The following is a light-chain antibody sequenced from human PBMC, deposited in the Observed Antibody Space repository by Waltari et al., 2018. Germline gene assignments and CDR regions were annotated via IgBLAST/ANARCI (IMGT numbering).Light chain of an antibody. Sequence: DIQMTQSPSSLSASVGDRVTITCRASQSISSYLNWYQQKPGKAPKLLIYAASSLQSGVPSRFSGSGSGTDFTLTINGLQAEDVAVYFCQQYYRIPYSFGQGTKVEIK. CDR3: QQYYRIPYS. J-gene: IGKJ2*03. CDR1: QSISSY. V-gene: IGKV1-39*01. CDR2: AAS.